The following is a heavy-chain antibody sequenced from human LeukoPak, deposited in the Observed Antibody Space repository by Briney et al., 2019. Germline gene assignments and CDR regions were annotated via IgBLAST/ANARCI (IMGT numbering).Heavy chain of an antibody. CDR2: ISYDGSNK. V-gene: IGHV3-30*01. Sequence: GGSLRLSCAASGFTFSSYAMHWVRQAPGKGLEWVAVISYDGSNKYYADSVKGRFTISRDNSKNTLYLQMNSLRAEDTVVYYCARSPIFGVVMAYFDYWGQGTLVTVSS. J-gene: IGHJ4*02. CDR1: GFTFSSYA. CDR3: ARSPIFGVVMAYFDY. D-gene: IGHD3-3*01.